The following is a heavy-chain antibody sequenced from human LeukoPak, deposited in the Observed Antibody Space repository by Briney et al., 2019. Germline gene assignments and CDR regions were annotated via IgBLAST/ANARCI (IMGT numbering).Heavy chain of an antibody. CDR3: ARDLNIVVVPALLWRNYYFDY. D-gene: IGHD2-2*01. CDR1: GFTFSSYA. V-gene: IGHV3-23*01. J-gene: IGHJ4*02. Sequence: GGSLRLSCAASGFTFSSYAMSWVRQAPEKGLEWVSGISGSGGSTYYADSVKGRFTISRDNPKNTLYLQMNSLRAEDTAVYYCARDLNIVVVPALLWRNYYFDYWGQGTLVTVSS. CDR2: ISGSGGST.